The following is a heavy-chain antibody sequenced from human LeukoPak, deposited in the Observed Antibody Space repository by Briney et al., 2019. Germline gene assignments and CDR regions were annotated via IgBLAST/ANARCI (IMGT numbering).Heavy chain of an antibody. V-gene: IGHV3-21*01. CDR1: GFTFSSYS. D-gene: IGHD2-15*01. CDR3: ARGKPRLLLDY. Sequence: GGSLRLSCAASGFTFSSYSMNWVRQAPGKGLEWVSSISSSSSYIYYADSVKGRFTISRDNAKNSLYLQMNSLTAEDTAVYYCARGKPRLLLDYWGQGTLVTVSS. CDR2: ISSSSSYI. J-gene: IGHJ4*02.